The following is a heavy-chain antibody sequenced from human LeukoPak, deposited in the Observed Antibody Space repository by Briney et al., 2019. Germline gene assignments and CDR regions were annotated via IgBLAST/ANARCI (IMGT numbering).Heavy chain of an antibody. D-gene: IGHD2/OR15-2a*01. Sequence: PGGSLRLSCAASGFTFSSYSMNWVRQAPGKGLEWVSSISSSSSYIYYADSVKGRFTISRDNAENSLFLHMNSLRAEDTAIYYCARVSGEYRDYWGQGTLVTVSS. V-gene: IGHV3-21*06. CDR2: ISSSSSYI. CDR1: GFTFSSYS. CDR3: ARVSGEYRDY. J-gene: IGHJ4*02.